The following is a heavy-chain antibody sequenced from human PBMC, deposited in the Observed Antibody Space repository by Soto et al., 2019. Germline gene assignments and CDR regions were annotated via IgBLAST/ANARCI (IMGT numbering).Heavy chain of an antibody. J-gene: IGHJ6*02. CDR3: ARALGSNPSYYYYGMDV. V-gene: IGHV4-59*01. D-gene: IGHD1-26*01. CDR2: IYYSGST. Sequence: QVQLQESGPGLVKPSETLSLTCTVSGGSISSYYWSWIRQPPGKGLEWIGYIYYSGSTNYNPSLKSRVTISVDTSKNQFSLKLSSVTAADTAMYYCARALGSNPSYYYYGMDVWGQGTTVTVSS. CDR1: GGSISSYY.